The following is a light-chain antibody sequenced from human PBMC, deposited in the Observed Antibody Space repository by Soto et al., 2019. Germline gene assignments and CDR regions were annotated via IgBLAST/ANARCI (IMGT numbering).Light chain of an antibody. CDR3: QQYYSYPPLT. CDR2: AAS. J-gene: IGKJ4*01. V-gene: IGKV1-8*01. Sequence: AIRMTQSPSSFSASTGDRVTITCRASQGISSYLAWYQQKPGKAPKLLIYAASTLQSGVPSRFSGSGSGTDFTLIISCLQSEDFATYYCQQYYSYPPLTFGGGTKVEIK. CDR1: QGISSY.